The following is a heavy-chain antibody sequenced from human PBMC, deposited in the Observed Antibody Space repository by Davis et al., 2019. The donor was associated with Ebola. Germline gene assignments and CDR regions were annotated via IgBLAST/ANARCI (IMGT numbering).Heavy chain of an antibody. Sequence: GGSLRLSCAASGFTFSSYWMSWVRQAPGKGLEWVANIKQDGSEKYYVDSVKGRFTTSRDNAKNSLYLQMNSLRAEDTAVYYCARMWSCTGGVCSPDYYYYGMDVWGQGTTVTVSS. CDR1: GFTFSSYW. J-gene: IGHJ6*02. D-gene: IGHD2-8*02. V-gene: IGHV3-7*01. CDR2: IKQDGSEK. CDR3: ARMWSCTGGVCSPDYYYYGMDV.